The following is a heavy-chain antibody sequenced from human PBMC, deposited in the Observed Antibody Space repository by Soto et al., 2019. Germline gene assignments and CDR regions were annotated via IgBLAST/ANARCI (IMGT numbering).Heavy chain of an antibody. J-gene: IGHJ3*02. CDR2: MNPNSGNT. CDR3: ARVKTNYDYVWGGYRLEAFDI. CDR1: GYTFTSYD. V-gene: IGHV1-8*01. D-gene: IGHD3-16*02. Sequence: ASVKVSCKASGYTFTSYDINWVRQATGQGLEWMGWMNPNSGNTGYAQKFQGRVTMTRNTSISTAYMELSSLRSEDTAVYYCARVKTNYDYVWGGYRLEAFDIWGQGTMVTVSS.